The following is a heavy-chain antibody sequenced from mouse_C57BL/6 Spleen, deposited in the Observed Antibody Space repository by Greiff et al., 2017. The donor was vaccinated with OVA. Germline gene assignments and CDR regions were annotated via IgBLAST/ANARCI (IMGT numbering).Heavy chain of an antibody. CDR2: ISSGSSTI. CDR3: AREALYYGNYGGYFDV. J-gene: IGHJ1*03. V-gene: IGHV5-17*01. D-gene: IGHD2-1*01. CDR1: GFSFSDYG. Sequence: EVMLVESGGGLVKPGGSLKLSCAASGFSFSDYGMHWVRQAPEKGLEWVAYISSGSSTIYYADTVKGRFTISRDNAKNTLFLQMTSLRSEDTAMYYCAREALYYGNYGGYFDVWGTGTTVTVSS.